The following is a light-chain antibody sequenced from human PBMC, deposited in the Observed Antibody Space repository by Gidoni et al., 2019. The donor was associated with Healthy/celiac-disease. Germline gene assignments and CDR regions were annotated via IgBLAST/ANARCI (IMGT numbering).Light chain of an antibody. V-gene: IGKV3-11*01. CDR2: DAS. CDR3: QQRSNVGLT. Sequence: EIVLTQSPATLSLSPGERATLSCRASQSVSRYLAWYQQKPGQAPRLLIYDASNRATGIPARFSGSGSGTDFTLTISSLEPEDFAVYYCQQRSNVGLTFGGGTKVEIK. J-gene: IGKJ4*01. CDR1: QSVSRY.